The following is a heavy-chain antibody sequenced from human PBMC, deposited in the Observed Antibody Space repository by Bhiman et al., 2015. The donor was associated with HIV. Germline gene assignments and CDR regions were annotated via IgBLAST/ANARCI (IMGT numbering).Heavy chain of an antibody. V-gene: IGHV3-30*02. CDR3: AKDLDYIKGGGFXY. D-gene: IGHD4-11*01. CDR1: GFTFSIYG. Sequence: QVQLVESGGGVVQPGGSLRLSCAASGFTFSIYGMHWVRQAPGKGLEWVAFIRYDGGNKYYVDTVKGRFTISRDNSKNTLSLQMNSLRAEDTALYYCAKDLDYIKGGGFXYWGQGTLVTVSS. CDR2: IRYDGGNK. J-gene: IGHJ4*02.